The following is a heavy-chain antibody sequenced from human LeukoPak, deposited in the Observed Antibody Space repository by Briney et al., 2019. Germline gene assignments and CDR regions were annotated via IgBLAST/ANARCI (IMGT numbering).Heavy chain of an antibody. J-gene: IGHJ5*02. CDR3: AREGTSGTHLNWFDP. CDR2: IYGRGST. Sequence: SEPLSLTCTVSGGPISSHYWRWMRPPPGKGLEWIGHIYGRGSTNYNPSLKIRVTLSVDTSKNQFSLKLSSVTAADTAVYYCAREGTSGTHLNWFDPWGQGTLVTVSS. D-gene: IGHD1-1*01. CDR1: GGPISSHY. V-gene: IGHV4-59*11.